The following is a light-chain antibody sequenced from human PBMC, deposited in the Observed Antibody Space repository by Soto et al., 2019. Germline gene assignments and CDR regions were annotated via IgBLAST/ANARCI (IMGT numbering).Light chain of an antibody. CDR3: QHNNKWLWT. Sequence: EIVMTRSPATLSLSPGAIATLSCEASQTIDNYLAWYQRKPGQAPRLLIYDASSRATGVPARFSGSGSGTEFTLTISSLQSEDFAVYYCQHNNKWLWTFGQGTKVDIK. CDR2: DAS. V-gene: IGKV3-15*01. CDR1: QTIDNY. J-gene: IGKJ1*01.